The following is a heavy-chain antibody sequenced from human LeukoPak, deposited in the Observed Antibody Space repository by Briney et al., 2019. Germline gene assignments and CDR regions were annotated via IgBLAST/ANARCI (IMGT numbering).Heavy chain of an antibody. CDR3: SSSWDYYDGSGPNWFDP. CDR1: GFTFSSYG. D-gene: IGHD3-22*01. J-gene: IGHJ5*02. Sequence: PGGSLRLSCAASGFTFSSYGMHWVRQAPGKGLEWVAFIRYDGSNKYYADSVKGRFTISRDNSKNTLYLQINSLRVEDTAVYHCSSSWDYYDGSGPNWFDPWGQGTLVTVSS. CDR2: IRYDGSNK. V-gene: IGHV3-30*02.